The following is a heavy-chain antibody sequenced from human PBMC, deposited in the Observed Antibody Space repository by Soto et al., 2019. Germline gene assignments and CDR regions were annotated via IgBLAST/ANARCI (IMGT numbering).Heavy chain of an antibody. Sequence: ASVKVSCKASGYTFTGYYMHWVRQAPGQGLEWMGWINPNSGGTNYAQKFQGRVTMTRDTSISTAYMELSRLRSDDTAVYYCARGGYSYSDGNCYSYGMDVWGQGTTVTVSS. D-gene: IGHD5-18*01. J-gene: IGHJ6*02. CDR2: INPNSGGT. V-gene: IGHV1-2*02. CDR1: GYTFTGYY. CDR3: ARGGYSYSDGNCYSYGMDV.